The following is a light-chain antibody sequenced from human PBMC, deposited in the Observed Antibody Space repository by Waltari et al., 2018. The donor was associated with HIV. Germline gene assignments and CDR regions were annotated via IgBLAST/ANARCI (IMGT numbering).Light chain of an antibody. CDR3: QQYIRWPLT. CDR2: DTS. CDR1: DSLRGN. V-gene: IGKV3-15*01. Sequence: VVLTHFPATLSVSPGDTATLSCRASDSLRGNLAWYQQQPGQAPILLIHDTSTSATGVQTRFGGSRSGSDFTLTISSLRPEDIAVYYCQQYIRWPLTFGGGTKVEIK. J-gene: IGKJ4*01.